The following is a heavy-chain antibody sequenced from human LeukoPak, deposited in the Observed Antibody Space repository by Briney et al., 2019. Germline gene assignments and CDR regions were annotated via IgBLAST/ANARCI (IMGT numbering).Heavy chain of an antibody. Sequence: QSGGSLRLSCAASGFIFSNFAIHWVRQVPGKGLEWVAGISDDGGDQYYADSVKGRVIMSRDNSNNTVYLQMNSLRAEDTAVYYCARPTTALDYWGQGTLVTVSS. J-gene: IGHJ4*02. V-gene: IGHV3-30*03. D-gene: IGHD4-17*01. CDR2: ISDDGGDQ. CDR1: GFIFSNFA. CDR3: ARPTTALDY.